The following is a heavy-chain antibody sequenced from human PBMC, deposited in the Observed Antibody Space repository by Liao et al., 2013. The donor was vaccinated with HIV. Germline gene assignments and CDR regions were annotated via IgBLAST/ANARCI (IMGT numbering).Heavy chain of an antibody. CDR3: ARKGVGIDAFDL. V-gene: IGHV4-61*02. J-gene: IGHJ3*01. Sequence: QVQLQESGPGLVKPSQTLSLTCTVSGGSISSGSYYWSWIRQPAGKGLEWIGRIYTSGSTNYNPSLKSRVTISVDTSKNQFSLKLSSVTAADTAVYYCARKGVGIDAFDLWGQGRRVTVSS. CDR2: IYTSGST. D-gene: IGHD3-10*01. CDR1: GGSISSGSYY.